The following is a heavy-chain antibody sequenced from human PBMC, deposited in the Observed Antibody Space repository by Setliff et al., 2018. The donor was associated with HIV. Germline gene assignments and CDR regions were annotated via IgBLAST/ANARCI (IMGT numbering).Heavy chain of an antibody. CDR2: INAGNGDT. Sequence: ASVKVSCKASGYTFSDYYLHWVRQAPGQAIEWMGWINAGNGDTKYSQKFQGRVTFTWDTSASTAYMELSSLRSEDTALYYCARGGYCSSITCLIPYYYYYMDVWGKGTTVTVSS. J-gene: IGHJ6*03. CDR1: GYTFSDYY. V-gene: IGHV1-3*01. D-gene: IGHD2-2*01. CDR3: ARGGYCSSITCLIPYYYYYMDV.